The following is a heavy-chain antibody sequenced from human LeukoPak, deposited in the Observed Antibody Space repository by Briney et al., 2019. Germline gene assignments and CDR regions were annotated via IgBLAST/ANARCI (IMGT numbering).Heavy chain of an antibody. CDR2: ISYEGSNT. Sequence: GGSLRLSCAASGFTFSSYAMDWVRQAPGKGLGWVAVISYEGSNTYYADSVKGRFTISRDNSKNTLYLQMNSLRAEDTAVYYCARPLSYDSSGYDYWGQGTLVTVSS. CDR1: GFTFSSYA. J-gene: IGHJ4*02. V-gene: IGHV3-30-3*01. CDR3: ARPLSYDSSGYDY. D-gene: IGHD3-22*01.